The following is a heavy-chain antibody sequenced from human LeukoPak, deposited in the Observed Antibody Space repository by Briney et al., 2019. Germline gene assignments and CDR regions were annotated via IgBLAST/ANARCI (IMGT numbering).Heavy chain of an antibody. D-gene: IGHD3-10*01. CDR1: GFTFSSYW. CDR2: IKQDGSEK. J-gene: IGHJ4*02. V-gene: IGHV3-7*01. Sequence: QAGGSLRPSCAASGFTFSSYWMTWVRQAPGKGLEWVANIKQDGSEKYHMDSVKGRFTISRDNAKNSLYLQMNSLRAEDAAVYYCARVRFGDYWGQGTLVTVSS. CDR3: ARVRFGDY.